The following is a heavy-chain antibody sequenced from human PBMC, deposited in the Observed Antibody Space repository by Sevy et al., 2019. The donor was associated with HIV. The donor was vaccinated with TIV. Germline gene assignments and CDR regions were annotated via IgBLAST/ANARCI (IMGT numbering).Heavy chain of an antibody. CDR3: AKDGDIVVVPAAIKFPYFDY. V-gene: IGHV3-23*01. J-gene: IGHJ4*02. Sequence: GGSLRLSCAASGFTFSSYAMSWVRQAPGKGLEWVSAISGSGGSTYYADSVKGRFTISRDNSKNTLYLQMNSLRAEDTAVYYCAKDGDIVVVPAAIKFPYFDYWGQGTLVTVSS. D-gene: IGHD2-2*02. CDR1: GFTFSSYA. CDR2: ISGSGGST.